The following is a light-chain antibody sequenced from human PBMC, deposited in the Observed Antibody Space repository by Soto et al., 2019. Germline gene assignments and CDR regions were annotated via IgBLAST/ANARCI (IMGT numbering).Light chain of an antibody. CDR2: DAS. V-gene: IGKV3-11*01. CDR3: QQRSNWPPRFS. J-gene: IGKJ3*01. Sequence: EIVLTQSPATLSLSPGERATLSCRASRSVSRFLAWYQQKPGQTPRLLIYDASNRATGIPARFSGSGSGTDFTLTISSLEPEDFAVYYCQQRSNWPPRFSFGPGNKVDFK. CDR1: RSVSRF.